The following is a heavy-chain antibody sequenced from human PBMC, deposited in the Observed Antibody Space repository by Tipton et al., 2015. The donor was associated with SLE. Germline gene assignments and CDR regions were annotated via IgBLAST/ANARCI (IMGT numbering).Heavy chain of an antibody. CDR3: ASSRGGSYSAVFDY. V-gene: IGHV1-69*13. Sequence: QSGAEVKKPGASVKVSCKASGYTFTGYYMHWVRQAPGQGLEWMGGIIPIFGTANYAQKFQGRVTITADESTSTAYMELSSLRSEDTAVYYCASSRGGSYSAVFDYWGQGTLVTVSS. D-gene: IGHD1-26*01. CDR2: IIPIFGTA. J-gene: IGHJ4*02. CDR1: GYTFTGYY.